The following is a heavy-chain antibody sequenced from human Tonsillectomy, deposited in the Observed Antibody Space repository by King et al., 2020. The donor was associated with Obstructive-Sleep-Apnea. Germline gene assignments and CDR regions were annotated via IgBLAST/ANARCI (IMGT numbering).Heavy chain of an antibody. CDR3: ARQSVNYGADSVHYYYGMDV. J-gene: IGHJ6*02. V-gene: IGHV4-59*08. CDR1: GGSISSDF. CDR2: IFYTGIT. D-gene: IGHD4-23*01. Sequence: QLQESGPGLVKPSETLSLTCTVSGGSISSDFWSWIRQPPGKGLEYIGFIFYTGITNYNPSLRSRVAISVDTSKNQFSLKLSSVTAADTAVYYCARQSVNYGADSVHYYYGMDVWGQGTTVTVSS.